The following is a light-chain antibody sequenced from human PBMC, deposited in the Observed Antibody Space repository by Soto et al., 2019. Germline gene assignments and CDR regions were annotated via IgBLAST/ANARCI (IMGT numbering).Light chain of an antibody. CDR3: QVWDSSSDHVI. V-gene: IGLV3-21*04. Sequence: SYELTQPPSVSVAPGKTARITCGGNNIGSKTVHWYQQKPGQAPVLVIYYDRDRPSGIPERFSGSNSGNTATLTISRVEAGDEADYCCQVWDSSSDHVIFGGGTQLTVL. J-gene: IGLJ7*01. CDR2: YDR. CDR1: NIGSKT.